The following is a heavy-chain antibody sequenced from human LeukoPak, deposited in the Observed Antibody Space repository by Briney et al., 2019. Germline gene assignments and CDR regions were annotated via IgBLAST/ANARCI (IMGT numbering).Heavy chain of an antibody. V-gene: IGHV3-73*01. CDR2: IRSKANSYAT. CDR3: TRLHDYEHYYYYYGMDV. D-gene: IGHD4-17*01. J-gene: IGHJ6*02. CDR1: GFTFSGSA. Sequence: PGGSLRLSCAASGFTFSGSAMHWVRQASGKGLEWVGRIRSKANSYATAYAASVKGRFTISRDDSKNTAYLQMNSLKTEDTAVYYCTRLHDYEHYYYYYGMDVWGQGTTVTVSS.